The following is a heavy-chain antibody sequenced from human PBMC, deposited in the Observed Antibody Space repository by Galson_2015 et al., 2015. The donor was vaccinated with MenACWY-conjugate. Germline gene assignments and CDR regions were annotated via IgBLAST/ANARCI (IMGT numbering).Heavy chain of an antibody. D-gene: IGHD4-17*01. V-gene: IGHV3-30-3*01. CDR1: GFTFSSYD. CDR3: ARDIPYGDYKPTEDAFDI. J-gene: IGHJ3*02. CDR2: ISYDGSNK. Sequence: SLRLSCAASGFTFSSYDMNWVRQAPGKGLEWVAVISYDGSNKYYADSVKGRFTISRDNSKNTLYLQMNSLRAEETAVYYCARDIPYGDYKPTEDAFDIWGQGTMVTVS.